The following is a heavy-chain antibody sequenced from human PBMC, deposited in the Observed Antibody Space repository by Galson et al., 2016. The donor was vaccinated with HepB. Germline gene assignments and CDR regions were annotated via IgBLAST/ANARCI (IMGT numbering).Heavy chain of an antibody. CDR2: ISGSGGST. Sequence: SLRLSCAASGFTFSSYAMSWVRQAPGKGLEWVSIISGSGGSTYYADSVKGRFTISRDNSKNPLYLQMNSLRSEDTAVYYCVKGASMGWLQLQASYFDYWGQGTLVTVSS. CDR3: VKGASMGWLQLQASYFDY. D-gene: IGHD5-24*01. CDR1: GFTFSSYA. J-gene: IGHJ4*02. V-gene: IGHV3-23*01.